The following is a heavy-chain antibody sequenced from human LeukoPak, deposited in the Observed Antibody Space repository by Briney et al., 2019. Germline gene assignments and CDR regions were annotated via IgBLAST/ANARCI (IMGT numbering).Heavy chain of an antibody. Sequence: GGSLRLSCAASGFTFSRYALSWVRQAPGKGLEWVSDISGSGGSTYYADSVKGRFTIYRDNSNNTLYLQMSSLRAEDTAVYYCAQLPTYTVTTGYWGRGTLVTVSS. J-gene: IGHJ4*02. CDR2: ISGSGGST. D-gene: IGHD4-17*01. CDR3: AQLPTYTVTTGY. V-gene: IGHV3-23*01. CDR1: GFTFSRYA.